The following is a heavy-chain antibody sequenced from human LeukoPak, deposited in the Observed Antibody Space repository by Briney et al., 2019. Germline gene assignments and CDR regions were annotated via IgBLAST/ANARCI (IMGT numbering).Heavy chain of an antibody. V-gene: IGHV3-21*01. D-gene: IGHD1-20*01. Sequence: PGGSLRLSCAASGFTFSSYSMNWVRQAPGKGLEWVSSISSSSSYIYYADSVKGRFTISRDNAKNSLYLQMNSLRAEDTAVYYCAREGRGITGTTLRSWVDYWGQGTLVTVSS. J-gene: IGHJ4*02. CDR1: GFTFSSYS. CDR2: ISSSSSYI. CDR3: AREGRGITGTTLRSWVDY.